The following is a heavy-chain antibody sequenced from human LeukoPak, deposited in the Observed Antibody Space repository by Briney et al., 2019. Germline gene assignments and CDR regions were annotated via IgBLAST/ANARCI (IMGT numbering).Heavy chain of an antibody. CDR3: ASQAAAGTTGGDY. CDR1: GGTFSSYA. D-gene: IGHD6-13*01. J-gene: IGHJ4*02. V-gene: IGHV1-69*05. Sequence: ASVKVSCKASGGTFSSYAISWVRQAPGQGLEWMGGIIPIFGTANYAQKFQGRVTITTDESTSTAYMELSSLRSEDTAVYYCASQAAAGTTGGDYWGQGTLVTVSP. CDR2: IIPIFGTA.